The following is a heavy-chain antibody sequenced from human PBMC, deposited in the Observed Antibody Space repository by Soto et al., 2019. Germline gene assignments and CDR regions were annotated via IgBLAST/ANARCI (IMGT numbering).Heavy chain of an antibody. CDR3: ARHSLAARSSYYYYGMDV. D-gene: IGHD6-6*01. CDR2: IYPGDSDT. Sequence: PGESLKISCKGSGYSFTSYWIGWVRQMPGKGLEWMGIIYPGDSDTRYSPSFQGQVTISADKSISTAYLQWSSLKASDTAMYYCARHSLAARSSYYYYGMDVWGQGTTVTVSS. V-gene: IGHV5-51*01. CDR1: GYSFTSYW. J-gene: IGHJ6*02.